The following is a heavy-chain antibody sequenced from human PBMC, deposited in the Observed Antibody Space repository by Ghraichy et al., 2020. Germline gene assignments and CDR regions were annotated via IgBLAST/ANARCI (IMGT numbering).Heavy chain of an antibody. D-gene: IGHD3-10*01. CDR3: ARGSTMVRGVSSIGYYGMDV. CDR2: MNPNSGNT. V-gene: IGHV1-8*01. CDR1: GYTFTSYD. Sequence: ASVKVSCKASGYTFTSYDINWVRQATGQGLEWMGWMNPNSGNTGYAQNFQGRVTMTRNTSISTAYMELSSLGSGDTAVYYCARGSTMVRGVSSIGYYGMDVWGHGTTVTVSS. J-gene: IGHJ6*02.